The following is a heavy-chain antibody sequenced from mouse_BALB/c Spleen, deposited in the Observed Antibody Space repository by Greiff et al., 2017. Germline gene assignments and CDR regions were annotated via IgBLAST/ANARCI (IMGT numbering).Heavy chain of an antibody. Sequence: VQLQQSGPELVKPGASVKMSSKASGYTFTSYVMHWVKQKPGQGLEWIGYINPYNDGTKYNEKFKGKATLTSDKSSSTAYMELSSLTSEDSAVYYCAREGRVYAMDYWGQGTSVTVSS. CDR1: GYTFTSYV. CDR2: INPYNDGT. CDR3: AREGRVYAMDY. J-gene: IGHJ4*01. V-gene: IGHV1-14*01.